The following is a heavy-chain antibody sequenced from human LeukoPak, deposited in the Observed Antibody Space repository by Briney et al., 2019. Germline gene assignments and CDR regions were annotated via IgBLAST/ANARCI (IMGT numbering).Heavy chain of an antibody. Sequence: GGSLRLSCAASGFTFSSYGMHWVRQAPGKGLEWVSSISSSSSYIYYADSVKGRFTISRDNAKSSLYLQMNSLRAEDTAVYYCARDDGGLDAFDIWGQGTMVTVSS. D-gene: IGHD4-23*01. CDR2: ISSSSSYI. V-gene: IGHV3-21*01. CDR1: GFTFSSYG. J-gene: IGHJ3*02. CDR3: ARDDGGLDAFDI.